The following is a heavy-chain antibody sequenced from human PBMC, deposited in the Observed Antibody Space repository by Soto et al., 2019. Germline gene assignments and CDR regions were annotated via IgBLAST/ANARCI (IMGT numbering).Heavy chain of an antibody. CDR2: ISTYKGNT. J-gene: IGHJ4*02. D-gene: IGHD3-10*01. Sequence: QVQLMQSGAEVKKPGASVEVSCMASGYTFTTCGISWVRQAPGQGLEWMGWISTYKGNTNYAQKFQGRVTMTTDPSTSTAYMELRSLRSDDTAVYYCVRDLDGSGSYYTDFWGQGTLVTVSS. CDR3: VRDLDGSGSYYTDF. V-gene: IGHV1-18*01. CDR1: GYTFTTCG.